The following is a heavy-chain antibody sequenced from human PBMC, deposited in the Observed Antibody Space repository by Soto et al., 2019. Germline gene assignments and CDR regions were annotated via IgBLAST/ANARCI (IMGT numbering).Heavy chain of an antibody. CDR2: ISAYNGNT. D-gene: IGHD5-18*01. Sequence: ASVKVSCKASGYTFTSYGISWVRQAPGQGLEWMGWISAYNGNTNYAQKLQGRVTMTTDTSTSTAYMVLRSLRSDDTAVYYCERAQWIQLWYDYYGMDVWGQGTTVTVS. J-gene: IGHJ6*02. CDR1: GYTFTSYG. V-gene: IGHV1-18*01. CDR3: ERAQWIQLWYDYYGMDV.